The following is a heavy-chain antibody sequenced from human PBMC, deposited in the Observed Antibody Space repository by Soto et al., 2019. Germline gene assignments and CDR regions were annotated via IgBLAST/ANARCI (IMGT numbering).Heavy chain of an antibody. D-gene: IGHD6-13*01. CDR2: ISGSGGST. Sequence: EVQLLESGGGLVQPGGSLRLSCAASGFTFSNYAVTWVRQAPGKGLEWVSTISGSGGSTYYADSVKGRFTISRHNSKNTLYLQMNSLRSEDTAVYYCAKDQGSSWYEIDYWGQGTLVTVSS. V-gene: IGHV3-23*01. CDR3: AKDQGSSWYEIDY. CDR1: GFTFSNYA. J-gene: IGHJ4*02.